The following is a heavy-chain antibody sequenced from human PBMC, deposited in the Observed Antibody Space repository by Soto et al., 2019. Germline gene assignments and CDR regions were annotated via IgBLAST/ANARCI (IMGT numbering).Heavy chain of an antibody. J-gene: IGHJ6*02. CDR1: GGTFSSYA. CDR2: ISGYNGDT. Sequence: ASVKVSCKASGGTFSSYAISWVRQAPGQGLEWMGWISGYNGDTNYAQKFQGRVTMTIDTSTSTAYMELRSLTSDDTAVYFCAKNGQPPYYYNGMDVWGQGTTVTVSS. CDR3: AKNGQPPYYYNGMDV. D-gene: IGHD2-8*01. V-gene: IGHV1-18*01.